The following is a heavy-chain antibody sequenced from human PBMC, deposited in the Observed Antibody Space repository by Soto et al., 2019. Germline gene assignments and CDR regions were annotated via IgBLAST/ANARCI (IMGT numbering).Heavy chain of an antibody. V-gene: IGHV3-74*01. CDR1: GFTFSSYW. J-gene: IGHJ4*02. CDR3: VRSSLVVAAATREDY. Sequence: EVQLVESGGGLVQPGGSLRLSCAASGFTFSSYWMHWVRQAPGKGLVLVSRINSDWSSTSYADCVKGRFTISRDNAKNTLYLQMNRLRAEDTAVYYCVRSSLVVAAATREDYWGQGTLVTVSS. D-gene: IGHD2-15*01. CDR2: INSDWSST.